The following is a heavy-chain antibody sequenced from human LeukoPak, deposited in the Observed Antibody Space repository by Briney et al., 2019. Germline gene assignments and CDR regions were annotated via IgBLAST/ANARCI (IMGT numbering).Heavy chain of an antibody. CDR2: IYYSGST. V-gene: IGHV4-59*01. D-gene: IGHD3-22*01. CDR1: GVSISSYY. Sequence: KPSETLSLTCTVSGVSISSYYWNWIRQPPGKGLEWIGYIYYSGSTNYNPSLKSRVTISVDTSKNQFSLKLSPVTAADTAVYYCARGADSSGYYSIFYFDYWGQGTLVTVSS. J-gene: IGHJ4*02. CDR3: ARGADSSGYYSIFYFDY.